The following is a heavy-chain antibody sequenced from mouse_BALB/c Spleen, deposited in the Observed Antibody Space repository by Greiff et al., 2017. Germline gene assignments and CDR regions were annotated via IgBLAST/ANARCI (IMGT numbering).Heavy chain of an antibody. Sequence: EVKLMESGGGLVKPGGSLKLSCAASGFAFSSYDMSWVRQTPEKRLEWVAYISSGGSYTYYPDSVKGRFTISRDNAKNTLYLQMSSLRSEDTAMYYCARTHYWYFDVWGAGTTVTVSS. J-gene: IGHJ1*01. CDR2: ISSGGSYT. V-gene: IGHV5-9*02. CDR3: ARTHYWYFDV. CDR1: GFAFSSYD.